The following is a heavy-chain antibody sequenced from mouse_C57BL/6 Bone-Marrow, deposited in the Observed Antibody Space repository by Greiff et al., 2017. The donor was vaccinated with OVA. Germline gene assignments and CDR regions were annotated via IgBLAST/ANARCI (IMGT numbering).Heavy chain of an antibody. V-gene: IGHV1-85*01. D-gene: IGHD1-1*01. Sequence: QVHVKQSGPELVKPGASVKLSCKASGYTFTSYDINWVKQRPGQGLEWIGWIYPRDGSTKYNEKFKGKATLTVDTSSSTAYMELHSLTSEDSAVYFCASDYGSSYENYFDYWGQGTTLTVSS. CDR2: IYPRDGST. CDR3: ASDYGSSYENYFDY. CDR1: GYTFTSYD. J-gene: IGHJ2*01.